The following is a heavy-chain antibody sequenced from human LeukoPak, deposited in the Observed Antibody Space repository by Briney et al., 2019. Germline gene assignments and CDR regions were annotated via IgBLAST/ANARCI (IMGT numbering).Heavy chain of an antibody. Sequence: ASVKVSCKASGGTFSSYAISWVRQAPGQGLEWMGGIILIFGTANYAQKFQGRVTITADESTSTAYMELSSLRSEDTAVYYCARGLAPGVLRYFDWSLFDYWGQGTLVTVSS. CDR3: ARGLAPGVLRYFDWSLFDY. CDR2: IILIFGTA. J-gene: IGHJ4*02. V-gene: IGHV1-69*13. CDR1: GGTFSSYA. D-gene: IGHD3-9*01.